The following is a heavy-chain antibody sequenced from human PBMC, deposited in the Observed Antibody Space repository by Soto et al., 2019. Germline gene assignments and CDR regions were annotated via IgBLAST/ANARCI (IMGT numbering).Heavy chain of an antibody. Sequence: QVQLVQSGDEVKKPGASVKVSCKASGYIFVNYGIAWVRQAPGQGLEWMGWISPYTGNTHSATQVQGRLTMTTDTSTSTAYMDLGSLTSDDTAVYYCVMVDNYVTPTPQDVWGHGTTVTVSS. V-gene: IGHV1-18*01. CDR3: VMVDNYVTPTPQDV. J-gene: IGHJ6*02. CDR2: ISPYTGNT. D-gene: IGHD3-16*01. CDR1: GYIFVNYG.